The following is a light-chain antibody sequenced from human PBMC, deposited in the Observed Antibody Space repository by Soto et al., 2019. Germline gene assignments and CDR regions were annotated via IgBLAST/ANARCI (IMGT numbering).Light chain of an antibody. CDR1: QSVSSN. Sequence: EIVMKQSPATLSVSPGERATLSYRASQSVSSNLAWYQQKPGQAPRLLIYGASTRATGIPARFSGSGSGTEFTLTISSLQSEDFAVYYCQQYNNWPRTFGQGTKLEIK. V-gene: IGKV3-15*01. CDR2: GAS. J-gene: IGKJ1*01. CDR3: QQYNNWPRT.